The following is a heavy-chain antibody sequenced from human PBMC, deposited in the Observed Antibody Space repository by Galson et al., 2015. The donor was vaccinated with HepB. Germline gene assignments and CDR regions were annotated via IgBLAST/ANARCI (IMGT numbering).Heavy chain of an antibody. Sequence: SLRLSCAASGFTFSSYGMHWVRQAPGKGLEWVAVISYDGSNKYYADSVKGRFTISRDNSKNSLYLQMNSLKDEDTAVYYCTRDYYDSSGHPPRAFDIWGQGTTVTVSS. CDR2: ISYDGSNK. CDR1: GFTFSSYG. CDR3: TRDYYDSSGHPPRAFDI. J-gene: IGHJ3*02. D-gene: IGHD3-22*01. V-gene: IGHV3-30*03.